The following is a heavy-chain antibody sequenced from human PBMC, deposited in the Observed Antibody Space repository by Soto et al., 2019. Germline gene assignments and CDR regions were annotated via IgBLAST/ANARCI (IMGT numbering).Heavy chain of an antibody. V-gene: IGHV4-30-2*01. D-gene: IGHD6-13*01. J-gene: IGHJ4*02. CDR1: GASMTTGGFS. CDR2: VYHRAST. Sequence: SETLSLTCAVSGASMTTGGFSWTWVRQPPGGGLEWIGHVYHRASTQYNPSLKGRVSISVDTSRSLFSLRLTSLAVAVTAVYFCTRGSAAPLSSRYFDTCCQGTPVTVSS. CDR3: TRGSAAPLSSRYFDT.